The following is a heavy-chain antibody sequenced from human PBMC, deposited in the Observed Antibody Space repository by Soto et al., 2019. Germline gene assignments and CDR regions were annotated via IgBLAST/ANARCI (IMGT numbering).Heavy chain of an antibody. CDR1: GYSFAGYW. D-gene: IGHD2-8*02. V-gene: IGHV5-10-1*04. CDR3: ARSPSGLVAFDY. CDR2: IDPSDSQT. Sequence: GESLKISCKGSGYSFAGYWITWVRQKPGKGLEWMGRIDPSDSQTYYSPSFQGQVTISADKSTNTAYLQWSSLKASDTAVYYCARSPSGLVAFDYWGQGTLVTVSS. J-gene: IGHJ4*02.